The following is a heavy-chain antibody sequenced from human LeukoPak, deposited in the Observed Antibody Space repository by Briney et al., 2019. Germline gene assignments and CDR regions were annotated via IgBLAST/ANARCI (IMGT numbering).Heavy chain of an antibody. D-gene: IGHD1-1*01. Sequence: ASVKVSCKSSGYTFTGYYMHWVRQAPGQGLEGMGWINPNSGGTNYAQKFQGRVTITRDTSINTAYMQLSRLRTDDTVVYYCARSPPTTYHRDYWGQGTLVTVSS. CDR1: GYTFTGYY. CDR2: INPNSGGT. CDR3: ARSPPTTYHRDY. V-gene: IGHV1-2*01. J-gene: IGHJ4*02.